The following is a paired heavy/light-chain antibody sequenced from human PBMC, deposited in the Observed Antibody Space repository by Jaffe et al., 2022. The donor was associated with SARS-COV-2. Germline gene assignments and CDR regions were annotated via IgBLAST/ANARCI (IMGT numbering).Light chain of an antibody. V-gene: IGKV1-16*02. J-gene: IGKJ1*01. CDR1: QDINNY. CDR2: AAS. Sequence: DIQMTQSPSALSAFVGDRVTITCRASQDINNYLAWFQQKPGKAPKPLIFAASSLQSGVPSKFSGSGSGTYFTLTISSLQPEDFATYYCQQYDSHPWTFGQGTKVEIK. CDR3: QQYDSHPWT.
Heavy chain of an antibody. CDR2: ISLNGYST. D-gene: IGHD6-19*01. CDR1: GFTFNHYA. CDR3: VKASGWSDGSI. V-gene: IGHV3-64D*08. J-gene: IGHJ3*02. Sequence: EVQLVESGGGLVQPWGSLRLSCSASGFTFNHYAMHWVRQAPGRGLEYVSGISLNGYSTYYADSMKDRFTVSRDNSRNTLYLQMSSLRAEDTAVYYCVKASGWSDGSIWGQGTMVTVSA.